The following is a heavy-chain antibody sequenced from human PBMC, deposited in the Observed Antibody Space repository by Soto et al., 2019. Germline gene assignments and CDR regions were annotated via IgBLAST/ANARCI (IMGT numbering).Heavy chain of an antibody. V-gene: IGHV3-74*01. CDR1: GFTFSSYW. Sequence: EVQLVESGGRLVQPGGSLRLSCAASGFTFSSYWMHWVRQAPGKGLVWISRINSDGSTTSYADSVRGRFTISRDNAYNPLCVEMNCMRADDTAVYYCARVDYGEYRFDLWGEGALGNVSS. CDR2: INSDGSTT. D-gene: IGHD4-17*01. J-gene: IGHJ5*02. CDR3: ARVDYGEYRFDL.